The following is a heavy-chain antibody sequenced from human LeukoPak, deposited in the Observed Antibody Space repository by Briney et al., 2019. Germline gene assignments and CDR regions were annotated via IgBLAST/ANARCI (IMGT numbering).Heavy chain of an antibody. CDR1: GFTFNTYA. CDR3: ATSQDLYCSSTSCYGGLDY. CDR2: ISSSSSYI. J-gene: IGHJ4*02. V-gene: IGHV3-21*01. D-gene: IGHD2-2*01. Sequence: PGGSLRLSCAASGFTFNTYAMSWVRQAPGKGLEWVSSISSSSSYIYYADSVKGRFTISRDNAKNSLYLQMNSLRAEDTAVYYCATSQDLYCSSTSCYGGLDYWGQGTLVTVSS.